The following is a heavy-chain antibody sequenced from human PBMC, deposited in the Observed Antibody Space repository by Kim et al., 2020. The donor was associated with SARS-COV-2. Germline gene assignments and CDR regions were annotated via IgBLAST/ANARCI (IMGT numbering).Heavy chain of an antibody. Sequence: GGSLRLSCAASGFTFSNYGMHWVRQAPGKGLEWVAVIWYDGSNKYYADSVKGRFTISRDNSKNTLYLQMNSLRAEDTAVYYCARDFPSGANGGDHEDVWGQETTVPVSS. J-gene: IGHJ6*02. CDR1: GFTFSNYG. CDR2: IWYDGSNK. CDR3: ARDFPSGANGGDHEDV. V-gene: IGHV3-33*01. D-gene: IGHD3-10*01.